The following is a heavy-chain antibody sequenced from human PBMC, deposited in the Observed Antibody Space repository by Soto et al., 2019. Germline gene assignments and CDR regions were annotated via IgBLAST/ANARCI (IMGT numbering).Heavy chain of an antibody. CDR2: ISYDGSNK. V-gene: IGHV3-30*18. Sequence: GGALRLSCAASGFTFSSDGMHWVRQAPGKGLEWVAVISYDGSNKYYADSVKGRFTISRDNSKNTLYLQMNSLRAEDTAVYYCAKSFYGYNYFDYWGQGTLVTVSS. D-gene: IGHD5-18*01. J-gene: IGHJ4*02. CDR1: GFTFSSDG. CDR3: AKSFYGYNYFDY.